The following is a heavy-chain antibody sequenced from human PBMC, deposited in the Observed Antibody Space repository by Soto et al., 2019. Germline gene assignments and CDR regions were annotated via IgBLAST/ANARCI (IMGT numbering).Heavy chain of an antibody. CDR2: IDGSGYT. CDR3: ARKQAGFFYGIDY. Sequence: TLSLTCTVSGGSISTGGYYWSWIRQYPGKGLEWLGYIDGSGYTFYNPSLQSRLTLSMDTSKNQFSLKLSSATAADTAVYFCARKQAGFFYGIDYWGQGTLVTVSS. D-gene: IGHD3-3*01. V-gene: IGHV4-31*03. J-gene: IGHJ4*02. CDR1: GGSISTGGYY.